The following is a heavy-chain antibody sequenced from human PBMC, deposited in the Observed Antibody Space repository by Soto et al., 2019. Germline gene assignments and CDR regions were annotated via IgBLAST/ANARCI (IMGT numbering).Heavy chain of an antibody. D-gene: IGHD3-3*01. CDR1: GFSLTATRVG. V-gene: IGHV2-5*02. Sequence: QITLNETGPAHVKPTQTLTLTCTFSGFSLTATRVGVGWIRQSPGKAPEWLALIYWDDDKRYTQSLKSTLTLTKDTSKSLVVLNMDYLAPVYTATYCSAHRVLRTVFRLVTTAAFYFDFWVQVTPGGVSS. J-gene: IGHJ4*02. CDR2: IYWDDDK. CDR3: AHRVLRTVFRLVTTAAFYFDF.